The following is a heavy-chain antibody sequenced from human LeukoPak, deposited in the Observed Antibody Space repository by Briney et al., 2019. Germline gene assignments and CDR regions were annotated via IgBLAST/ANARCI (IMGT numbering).Heavy chain of an antibody. J-gene: IGHJ4*02. D-gene: IGHD3-10*02. CDR1: GFAFDNYW. CDR2: IKKDGSEK. V-gene: IGHV3-7*03. CDR3: ADVRVSVDY. Sequence: GGSLRLSCATSGFAFDNYWMNWVRQAPGKGLEWVANIKKDGSEKHYVDFVKGRFTIPRDNAKNTLYLQMNSLRAEDTAVYYCADVRVSVDYWGQGTLVTVSS.